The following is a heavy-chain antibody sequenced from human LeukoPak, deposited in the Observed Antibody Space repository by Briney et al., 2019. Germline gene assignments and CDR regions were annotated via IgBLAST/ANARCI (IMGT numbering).Heavy chain of an antibody. CDR3: ARLVSDYDILTGYLSYNWFDP. V-gene: IGHV4-4*09. D-gene: IGHD3-9*01. CDR1: GGSISSYY. Sequence: PSETLPLTCTVSGGSISSYYWSWIRQPPGKGLEWIGYIYTSGSTNYNPSLKSRVTISVDTSKNQFSLKLSSVTAADTAVYYCARLVSDYDILTGYLSYNWFDPWGQGTLVTVSS. CDR2: IYTSGST. J-gene: IGHJ5*02.